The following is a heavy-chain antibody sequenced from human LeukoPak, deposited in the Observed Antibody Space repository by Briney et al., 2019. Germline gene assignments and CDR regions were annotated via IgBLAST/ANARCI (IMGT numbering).Heavy chain of an antibody. Sequence: ASVKVPCKASGYTFTSYGISWVRQAPGQGLEWMGWISAYNGNTSYAQKLQGRVTMTTDTSTSTAYMELRSLRSDDTAVYYCARNTIFGVVIIPLDYWGQGTLVTVSS. V-gene: IGHV1-18*01. D-gene: IGHD3-3*01. CDR2: ISAYNGNT. CDR3: ARNTIFGVVIIPLDY. CDR1: GYTFTSYG. J-gene: IGHJ4*02.